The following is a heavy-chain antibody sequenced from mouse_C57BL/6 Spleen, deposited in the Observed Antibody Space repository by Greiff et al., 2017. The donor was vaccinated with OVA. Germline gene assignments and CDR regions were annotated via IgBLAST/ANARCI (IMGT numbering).Heavy chain of an antibody. J-gene: IGHJ1*03. CDR2: IYWDDDK. Sequence: QVQLKESGPGILQSSQTLSLTCSFSGFSLSTSGMGVSWIRQPSGKGLEWLAHIYWDDDKRYNPSLKSRLTISKDTSRNQVFLKITSVDTADTATYYCARSLITTVVGYFDVWGTGTTVTVSS. V-gene: IGHV8-12*01. D-gene: IGHD1-1*01. CDR3: ARSLITTVVGYFDV. CDR1: GFSLSTSGMG.